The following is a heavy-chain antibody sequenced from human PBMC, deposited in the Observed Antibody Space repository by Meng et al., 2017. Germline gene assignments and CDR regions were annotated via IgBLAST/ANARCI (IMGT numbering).Heavy chain of an antibody. J-gene: IGHJ4*02. V-gene: IGHV1-2*02. D-gene: IGHD5-24*01. CDR2: INPNSGGT. CDR1: GYTFTGYY. CDR3: ARDLGDVEMATMGEDY. Sequence: ASVKVSCKASGYTFTGYYMHWVRQAPGQGLEWMGWINPNSGGTNYAQKFQGRVTMTRDTSISTAYMELSRLGSDDTAVYYCARDLGDVEMATMGEDYWGQGTLVTVSS.